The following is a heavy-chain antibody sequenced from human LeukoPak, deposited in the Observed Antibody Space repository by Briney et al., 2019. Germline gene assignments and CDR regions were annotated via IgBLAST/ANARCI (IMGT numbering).Heavy chain of an antibody. J-gene: IGHJ5*02. Sequence: SETLSLTCAVYGGSFSSYYWSWIRQPPGKGLEWIGYIYYSGSTNYNPSLKSRVTISVDTSKNQFSLKLSSVTAADTAVYYCARHGVTKKYWFDPWGQGTLVTVSS. V-gene: IGHV4-59*08. D-gene: IGHD4-17*01. CDR2: IYYSGST. CDR3: ARHGVTKKYWFDP. CDR1: GGSFSSYY.